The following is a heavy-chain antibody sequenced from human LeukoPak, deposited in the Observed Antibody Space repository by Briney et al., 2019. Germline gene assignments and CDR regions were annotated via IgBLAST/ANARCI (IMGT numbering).Heavy chain of an antibody. CDR3: AAGTSWANFDY. D-gene: IGHD2-2*01. CDR2: ISGSGGST. CDR1: GFTFSSYG. Sequence: GGSLRLSCAASGFTFSSYGMSWVRQAPGKGLEWVSAISGSGGSTHYADSVKGRFTISRDNSKNTLYLQMNSLRAEDTAVYYCAAGTSWANFDYWGQGTLVTVSS. J-gene: IGHJ4*02. V-gene: IGHV3-23*01.